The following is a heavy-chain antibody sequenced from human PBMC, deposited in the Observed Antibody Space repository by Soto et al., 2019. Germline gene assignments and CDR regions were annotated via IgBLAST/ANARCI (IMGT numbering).Heavy chain of an antibody. CDR3: ARDHWRGGLAPHSGYYYYGMDV. V-gene: IGHV7-4-1*01. CDR2: INTNTGNP. CDR1: GYTFTSYA. Sequence: ASVKVSCKASGYTFTSYAMNWVRQAPGQGLEWMGWINTNTGNPTYAQGFTGRFVFSLDTSVSTAYLQICSLKAEDTAVYYCARDHWRGGLAPHSGYYYYGMDVWGQGTTVTVSS. D-gene: IGHD2-15*01. J-gene: IGHJ6*02.